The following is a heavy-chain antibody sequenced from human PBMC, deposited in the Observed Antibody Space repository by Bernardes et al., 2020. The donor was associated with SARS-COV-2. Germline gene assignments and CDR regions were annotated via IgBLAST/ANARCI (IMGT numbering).Heavy chain of an antibody. Sequence: SVKVSCKASGGTFSSYTISWVRQAPGQGLEWMGRIIPLLGIANYAQKFQGRVTITADKSTSTAYMELSSLRSEDTAVYYCARDSMVRGVSPPRVDACDIWSQGTMVTSSS. D-gene: IGHD3-10*01. CDR1: GGTFSSYT. J-gene: IGHJ3*02. CDR2: IIPLLGIA. V-gene: IGHV1-69*04. CDR3: ARDSMVRGVSPPRVDACDI.